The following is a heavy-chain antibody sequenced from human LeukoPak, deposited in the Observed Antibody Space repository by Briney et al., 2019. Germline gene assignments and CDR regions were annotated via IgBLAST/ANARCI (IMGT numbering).Heavy chain of an antibody. Sequence: PSETLSLTCAVYGGSFSGYYWSWTRQPPGKGLEWIGEINHSGSTNYNPSLKSRVTISVDTSKNQFSLKLSSVTAADTAVYYCARQNGGSWNYYYYMDVWGKGTTVTVSS. D-gene: IGHD1-26*01. CDR1: GGSFSGYY. CDR2: INHSGST. J-gene: IGHJ6*03. V-gene: IGHV4-34*01. CDR3: ARQNGGSWNYYYYMDV.